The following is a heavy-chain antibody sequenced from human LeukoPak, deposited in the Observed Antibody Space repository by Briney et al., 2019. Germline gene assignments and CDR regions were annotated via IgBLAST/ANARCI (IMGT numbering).Heavy chain of an antibody. V-gene: IGHV4-31*03. CDR3: ARDRLELRYYYYGMDV. Sequence: PSETLSLTCTVSGGSISSGDYYWSWIRQHPGKGLEWIGCIYYSGSTYYNPSLKSRVTISVDTSKNQFSLKLSSVTAADTAVYYCARDRLELRYYYYGMDVWGQGTTVTVSS. D-gene: IGHD1-7*01. CDR1: GGSISSGDYY. CDR2: IYYSGST. J-gene: IGHJ6*02.